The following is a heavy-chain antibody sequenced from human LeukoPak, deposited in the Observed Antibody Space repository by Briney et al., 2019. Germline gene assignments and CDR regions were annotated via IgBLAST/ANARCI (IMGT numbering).Heavy chain of an antibody. CDR3: TRDLGVDTTMIFFDY. CDR1: GYTFTSFG. V-gene: IGHV1-18*01. J-gene: IGHJ4*02. D-gene: IGHD5-18*01. Sequence: ASVKVSCKASGYTFTSFGISWVRQAPGQGLEWMGWSGAYNGNTNYAQKFQGRVTMTTDTSTSTAYMEVRSLRSDDTAVYYCTRDLGVDTTMIFFDYWGQGSLVTVSS. CDR2: SGAYNGNT.